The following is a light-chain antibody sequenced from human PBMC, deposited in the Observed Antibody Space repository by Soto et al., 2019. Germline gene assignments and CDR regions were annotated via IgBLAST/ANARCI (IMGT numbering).Light chain of an antibody. CDR2: EVT. V-gene: IGLV2-23*02. CDR1: GSAVGSHNF. Sequence: QSALTQPASVSGSPGPSITLSCTGTGSAVGSHNFVSWYQQRPGKAPKLMIFEVTKRPSGVSSRFSASKSGNTASLTISGVQAEDEADYYCCSYAGTTTWVFGGGTKLTVL. J-gene: IGLJ2*01. CDR3: CSYAGTTTWV.